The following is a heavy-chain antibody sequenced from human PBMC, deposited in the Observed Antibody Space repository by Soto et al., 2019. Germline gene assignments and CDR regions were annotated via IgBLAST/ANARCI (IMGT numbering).Heavy chain of an antibody. CDR1: GFTFSSYA. V-gene: IGHV3-23*01. J-gene: IGHJ6*02. D-gene: IGHD6-25*01. CDR2: VSGNGGIT. CDR3: AKDRGQRVPFYYYYYGMDV. Sequence: GGSLRLSCAASGFTFSSYAMSWVRQAPGKGLEWVSAVSGNGGITYYADSVKGRFTISRDNSKNTLYLQMNSLRAEDTAVYYCAKDRGQRVPFYYYYYGMDVWGQGTTVTVSS.